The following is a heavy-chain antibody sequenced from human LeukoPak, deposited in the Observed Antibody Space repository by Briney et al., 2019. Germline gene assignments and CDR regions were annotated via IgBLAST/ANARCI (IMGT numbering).Heavy chain of an antibody. V-gene: IGHV4-4*07. D-gene: IGHD3-10*01. CDR1: GGSISSYY. J-gene: IGHJ6*02. CDR2: IYTSGST. Sequence: SETLSLTCIVSGGSISSYYWSWIRQPPGKGLEWIGRIYTSGSTNYNPSLKSRVTMSVDTSKNQFSLKLSSVTAADTAVYYCLVYYGSGSYYNPLDGMDVWGQGTTVTVSS. CDR3: LVYYGSGSYYNPLDGMDV.